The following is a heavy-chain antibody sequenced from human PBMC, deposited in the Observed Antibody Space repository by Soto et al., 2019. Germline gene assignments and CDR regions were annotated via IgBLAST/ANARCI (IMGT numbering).Heavy chain of an antibody. CDR3: ASLRNYGDYGGASDY. D-gene: IGHD4-17*01. CDR2: INHSGST. CDR1: GGSFSGYY. Sequence: QVQLQQWGAGLLKPSETLSLTCAVYGGSFSGYYWSWIRQPPGKGLEWIGEINHSGSTNYNPSLKSRVTLSVDTSKNQFSLKLSSVTAADTTVYYCASLRNYGDYGGASDYWGQGTLVTVSS. J-gene: IGHJ4*02. V-gene: IGHV4-34*01.